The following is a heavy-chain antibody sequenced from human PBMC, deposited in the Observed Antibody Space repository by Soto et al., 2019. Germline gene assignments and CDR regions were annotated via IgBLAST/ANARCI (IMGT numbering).Heavy chain of an antibody. CDR3: ARGLCYSGYDIRRGGDV. CDR1: GYTFTSYD. Sequence: ASVKVSCKASGYTFTSYDINWVGQATGQGREGMGWMNPNSGKTGYAQKFQGRVTMTRNTSISKDYMELSSLRSEDTAVYYCARGLCYSGYDIRRGGDVWGKGTTVTVSS. J-gene: IGHJ6*04. D-gene: IGHD5-12*01. CDR2: MNPNSGKT. V-gene: IGHV1-8*01.